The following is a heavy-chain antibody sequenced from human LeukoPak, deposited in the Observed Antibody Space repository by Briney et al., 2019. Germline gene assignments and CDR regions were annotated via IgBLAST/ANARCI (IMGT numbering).Heavy chain of an antibody. J-gene: IGHJ4*02. CDR3: AEDLTSWDPACFDY. Sequence: GASLRLSCAASGFTFSSYAMSWVRQAPGKGLEWVSAISGSGGSTYYADSVKGRFTISRDNSKNTLYLQMNSLRAEDTAVYYCAEDLTSWDPACFDYWGQGTLVTVSS. CDR2: ISGSGGST. D-gene: IGHD2-2*01. V-gene: IGHV3-23*01. CDR1: GFTFSSYA.